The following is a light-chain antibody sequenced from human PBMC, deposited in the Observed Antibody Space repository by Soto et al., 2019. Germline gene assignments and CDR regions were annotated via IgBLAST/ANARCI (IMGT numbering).Light chain of an antibody. CDR2: EVN. CDR1: SSDVGGYNY. J-gene: IGLJ1*01. V-gene: IGLV2-8*01. Sequence: QSVLTQPPSASGSPGQSVAISCTGTSSDVGGYNYVSWYQQHPGKAPKLMIYEVNKRPSGVPDRFSGSKSGNTASLTVSGLQAEDEADYYCSSYAGSSNVFGTGTKLTVX. CDR3: SSYAGSSNV.